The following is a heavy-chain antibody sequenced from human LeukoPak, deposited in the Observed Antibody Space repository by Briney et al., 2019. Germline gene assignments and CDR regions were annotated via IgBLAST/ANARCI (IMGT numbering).Heavy chain of an antibody. V-gene: IGHV4-39*07. Sequence: SETLSLTCTVSGGSISSSSYYGGWIRQPPGKGLEWIGSIYYSGSTYYNPSLKSRVTISVDTSKNQFSLKLSSVTAADTAVYYCARDPITMVRGVSFDYWGQGTLVTVSS. J-gene: IGHJ4*02. CDR3: ARDPITMVRGVSFDY. CDR2: IYYSGST. CDR1: GGSISSSSYY. D-gene: IGHD3-10*01.